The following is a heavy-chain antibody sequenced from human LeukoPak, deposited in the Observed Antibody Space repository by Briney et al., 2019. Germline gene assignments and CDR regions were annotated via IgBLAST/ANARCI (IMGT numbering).Heavy chain of an antibody. CDR2: INPSGGST. D-gene: IGHD2-2*01. CDR1: GYTFTGYY. V-gene: IGHV1-46*01. Sequence: ASVKVSCKASGYTFTGYYMHWVRQAPGQGLEWMGIINPSGGSTSYAQKFQGRVTMTRDMSTSTVYMELSSLRSEDTGVYYCARDGEDIVVVPAARSTIYYYYYMDVWGKGTTVTVSS. CDR3: ARDGEDIVVVPAARSTIYYYYYMDV. J-gene: IGHJ6*03.